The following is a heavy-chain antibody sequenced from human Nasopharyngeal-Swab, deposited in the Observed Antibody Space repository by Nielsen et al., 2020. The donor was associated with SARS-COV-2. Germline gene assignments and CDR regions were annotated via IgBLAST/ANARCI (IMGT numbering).Heavy chain of an antibody. CDR1: GGSFSGYY. D-gene: IGHD3-10*01. V-gene: IGHV4-34*01. CDR2: INHSGST. CDR3: ARGFRHYYGSGSDRFDY. J-gene: IGHJ4*02. Sequence: SETLSLTCAVYGGSFSGYYWSWIRQPPGKGLEWIGEINHSGSTNYNPSLKSRVTISVDTSKNQFYLKLRSVTAADTAVYYCARGFRHYYGSGSDRFDYWGQGTLVTVSS.